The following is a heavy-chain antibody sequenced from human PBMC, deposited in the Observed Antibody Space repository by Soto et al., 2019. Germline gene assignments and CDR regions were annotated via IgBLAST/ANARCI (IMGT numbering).Heavy chain of an antibody. CDR3: AKDSPLTIFGVVITPL. J-gene: IGHJ4*02. D-gene: IGHD3-3*01. CDR1: GFTFSSYA. Sequence: GGSLRLSCAASGFTFSSYAMSWVRQAPGKGLEWVSAISGSGGSTYYADSVKGRFTISRDNSKNTLYLQMNSLRAEDTAVYYCAKDSPLTIFGVVITPLWGQGTLVTVSS. V-gene: IGHV3-23*01. CDR2: ISGSGGST.